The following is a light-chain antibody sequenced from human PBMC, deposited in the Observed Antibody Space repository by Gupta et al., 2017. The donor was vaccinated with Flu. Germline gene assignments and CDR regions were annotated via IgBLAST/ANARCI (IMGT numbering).Light chain of an antibody. CDR1: SGDLGGYNY. Sequence: ISNSYTRSSGDLGGYNYVYWYQQHPGTAPNLIIFEVSNRHSGVANRFSGSKSGNTASMTIAGLQAEDEGDYYCRSYTNTTNLVVFGGGTKLTVL. CDR2: EVS. J-gene: IGLJ2*01. CDR3: RSYTNTTNLVV. V-gene: IGLV2-14*01.